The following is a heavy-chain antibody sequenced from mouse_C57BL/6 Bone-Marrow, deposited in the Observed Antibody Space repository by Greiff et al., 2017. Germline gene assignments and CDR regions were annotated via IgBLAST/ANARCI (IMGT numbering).Heavy chain of an antibody. D-gene: IGHD1-1*01. CDR3: ARKPYGSSPYYAMDY. V-gene: IGHV2-2*01. CDR1: GFSLTSYG. J-gene: IGHJ4*01. CDR2: IWSGGST. Sequence: QVQLKQSGPGLVQPSQSLSITCTVSGFSLTSYGVHWVRQSPGKGLAWLGVIWSGGSTDYNAAFISRLSISKDNSKSQVFFKMNSLQADDTAIYYCARKPYGSSPYYAMDYWGQGTSVTVSS.